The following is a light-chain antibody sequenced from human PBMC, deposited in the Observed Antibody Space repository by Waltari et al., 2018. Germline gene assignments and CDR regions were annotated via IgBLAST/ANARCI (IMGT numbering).Light chain of an antibody. CDR2: EDS. J-gene: IGLJ1*01. CDR3: QVWDANNEPGL. V-gene: IGLV3-21*01. Sequence: SYVLTQPTSASVAPGETARITCGGNNIGTKSGRGYRQKPGQAPVLVISEDSDRPSGIPERFSGSNSGDTATLTISRVEAGDEADYYCQVWDANNEPGLFGTGTEVTV. CDR1: NIGTKS.